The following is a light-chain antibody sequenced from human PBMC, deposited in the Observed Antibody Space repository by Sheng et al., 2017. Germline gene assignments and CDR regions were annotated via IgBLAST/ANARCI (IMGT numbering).Light chain of an antibody. CDR3: QQYNNWPSALT. V-gene: IGKV3-15*01. J-gene: IGKJ4*01. CDR2: GAS. CDR1: QSVSSN. Sequence: EIVLTQSPGTLSLSPGQRATLSCRASQSVSSNLAWYHQKPGQAPRLLIYGASTRATGIPARFSGSGSGTEFTLTISSLQSEDFAVYYCQQYNNWPSALTFGGGTKVEIK.